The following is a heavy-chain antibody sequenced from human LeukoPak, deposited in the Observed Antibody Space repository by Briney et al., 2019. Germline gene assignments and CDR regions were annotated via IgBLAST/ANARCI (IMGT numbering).Heavy chain of an antibody. CDR1: GFYFDEYA. V-gene: IGHV3-9*01. Sequence: TGGSLRLSCAASGFYFDEYAMNWVRQAPGKGLEWVSGISWDSDSVGYADSVKGRFTISRDNAKNSLYLQMDSLRAEDTALYYCAKAAYDSGWYGAGYYFDYWGQGTLVTVSS. CDR3: AKAAYDSGWYGAGYYFDY. CDR2: ISWDSDSV. D-gene: IGHD6-19*01. J-gene: IGHJ4*02.